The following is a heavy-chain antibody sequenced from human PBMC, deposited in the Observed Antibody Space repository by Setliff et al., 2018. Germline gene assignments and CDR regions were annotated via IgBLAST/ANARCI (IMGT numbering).Heavy chain of an antibody. V-gene: IGHV5-51*01. Sequence: GESLKISCKGSGYSFTSYWIGWVRQMPGKGLEWMGIIYPGDSDTRYSPSFQGQVTISADKSISTAYLQWSSLKASDTAMYYCARSNYDILTKTRFDPWGQGTLVTVSS. CDR2: IYPGDSDT. J-gene: IGHJ5*02. CDR1: GYSFTSYW. CDR3: ARSNYDILTKTRFDP. D-gene: IGHD3-9*01.